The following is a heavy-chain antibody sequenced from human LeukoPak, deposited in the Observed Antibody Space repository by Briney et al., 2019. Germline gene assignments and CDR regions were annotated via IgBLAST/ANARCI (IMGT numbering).Heavy chain of an antibody. CDR2: ISGSGGST. CDR1: GFTFSSYS. CDR3: AKDYLYCTNGVCLLYYFDY. Sequence: GGSLRLSCAASGFTFSSYSMNWVRQAPGKGLEWVSAISGSGGSTYYADSVKGRFTISRDNSKNTLYLQVNSLRAEDTAVYYCAKDYLYCTNGVCLLYYFDYWGQGTLVTVSS. J-gene: IGHJ4*02. V-gene: IGHV3-23*01. D-gene: IGHD2-8*01.